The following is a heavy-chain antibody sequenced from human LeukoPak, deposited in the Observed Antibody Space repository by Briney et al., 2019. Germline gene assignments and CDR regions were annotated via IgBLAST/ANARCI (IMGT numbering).Heavy chain of an antibody. Sequence: PSETLSLTCSVSGGSITNYFCSWIRQSPGKGLEWIGYTYSSGTTNHNPSLRGRVTISMDTSKSQFSLKLSSVTAEDTAVYCCATLFGFSGYFDYWGQGILVTVSS. V-gene: IGHV4-59*01. D-gene: IGHD3-10*01. CDR2: TYSSGTT. CDR1: GGSITNYF. CDR3: ATLFGFSGYFDY. J-gene: IGHJ4*02.